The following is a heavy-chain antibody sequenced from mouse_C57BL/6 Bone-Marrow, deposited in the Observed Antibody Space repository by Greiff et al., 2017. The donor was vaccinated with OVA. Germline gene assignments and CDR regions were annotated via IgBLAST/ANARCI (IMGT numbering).Heavy chain of an antibody. V-gene: IGHV1-15*01. CDR3: TRMDGYYIYWYFDV. J-gene: IGHJ1*03. CDR2: IDPETGGT. Sequence: VKLQESGAELVRPGASVTLSCKASGYTFTDYEMHWVKQTPVHGLEWIGAIDPETGGTAYNPKFKGKAILTADKSSSTAYMELRSLTSEDSAVYYGTRMDGYYIYWYFDVWGTGTTVTVSS. CDR1: GYTFTDYE. D-gene: IGHD2-3*01.